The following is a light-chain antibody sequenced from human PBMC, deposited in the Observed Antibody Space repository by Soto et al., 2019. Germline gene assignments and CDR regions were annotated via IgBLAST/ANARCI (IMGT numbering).Light chain of an antibody. CDR3: SSFASISTLV. Sequence: QSALTQPRSVSGSPGQSVTISCTGTSSDVGGYNYVSWYQQHPGKAPQLMIYGVTNRPSGVSSRFSGSKSGNTASLTISGLQAEDEADYYCSSFASISTLVFGGGTKLTVL. CDR1: SSDVGGYNY. J-gene: IGLJ3*02. V-gene: IGLV2-14*01. CDR2: GVT.